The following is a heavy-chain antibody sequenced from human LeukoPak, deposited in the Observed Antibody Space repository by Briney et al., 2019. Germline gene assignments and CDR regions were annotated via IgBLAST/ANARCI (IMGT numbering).Heavy chain of an antibody. CDR1: GGSFSGYY. J-gene: IGHJ5*02. CDR2: INHSGST. V-gene: IGHV4-34*01. D-gene: IGHD3-10*01. Sequence: SETLSLTCAVYGGSFSGYYWSWIRQPPGKGLEWIGEINHSGSTNYNPSLKSRVTISVDTSKNQFSLKLSSVTAADTAVYYCAMGDYYGSGSYYNVPWFDPWGQGTLVTVSS. CDR3: AMGDYYGSGSYYNVPWFDP.